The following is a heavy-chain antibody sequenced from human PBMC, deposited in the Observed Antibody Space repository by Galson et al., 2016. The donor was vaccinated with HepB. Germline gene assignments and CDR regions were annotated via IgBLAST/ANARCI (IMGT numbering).Heavy chain of an antibody. Sequence: GLEWLSAITAGGGTTYYADAAKGRFTIARDNSKNTVYLQMNSLTAEDTAVYHCARTWYYGSASTFDLWGQGTLVSVSS. CDR2: ITAGGGTT. CDR3: ARTWYYGSASTFDL. J-gene: IGHJ4*02. V-gene: IGHV3-23*01. D-gene: IGHD3-10*01.